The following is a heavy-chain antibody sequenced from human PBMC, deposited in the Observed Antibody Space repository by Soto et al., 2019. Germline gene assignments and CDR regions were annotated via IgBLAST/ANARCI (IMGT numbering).Heavy chain of an antibody. CDR3: ARVPMAMAGMGIDY. J-gene: IGHJ4*02. V-gene: IGHV3-74*01. D-gene: IGHD6-19*01. CDR2: IRSDGIGT. Sequence: GGSLRLSCVASGFTFSSPLMHWVRQAPGKGLVWVSRIRSDGIGTDYADSVKGRFTISRDNAKNTLYLQMSSLRAEDTAIYYCARVPMAMAGMGIDYWGQGTLVTVSS. CDR1: GFTFSSPL.